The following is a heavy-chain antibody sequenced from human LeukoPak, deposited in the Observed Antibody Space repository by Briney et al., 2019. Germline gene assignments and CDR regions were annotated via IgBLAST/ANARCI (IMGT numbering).Heavy chain of an antibody. D-gene: IGHD5-12*01. CDR3: ARGGVGYSCYDYYYMDV. J-gene: IGHJ6*03. V-gene: IGHV4-34*01. Sequence: SETLSLTCAVYTGSFSGYYWSWIRQPPGKGLEWIGEINHSGSTTYNPSLKSRVTISVDTSKNQFSLKLNSVTAADTAVYYCARGGVGYSCYDYYYMDVWGEGTTVTVSS. CDR1: TGSFSGYY. CDR2: INHSGST.